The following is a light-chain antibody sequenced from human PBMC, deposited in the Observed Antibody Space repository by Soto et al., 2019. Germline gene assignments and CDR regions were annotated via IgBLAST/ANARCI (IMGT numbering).Light chain of an antibody. Sequence: DIVMTQSPLSLPVTPGEPASISCRSSQSLLHSDGKNYLEWYQQKSGQSPRLLIYDVSSRATGVPSRFSGTGSETDFTLTISGLQSEDSAIYFCQQYNNWPFSFGQGTRLEIK. V-gene: IGKV2-28*01. CDR1: QSLLHSDGKNY. CDR3: QQYNNWPFS. CDR2: DVS. J-gene: IGKJ5*01.